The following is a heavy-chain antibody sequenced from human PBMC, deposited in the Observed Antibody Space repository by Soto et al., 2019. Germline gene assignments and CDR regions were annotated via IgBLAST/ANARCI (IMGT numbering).Heavy chain of an antibody. Sequence: EVQLVESGGGLVQPGGSLRLSCAASGFTFSDHYMDWVRQAPGKGLEWVGRTRNKANSYTTEYAASVKGRFTISRDDSKNSLYLQMNSLKTEDTAVYYCATGGSYSLFDYWGQGTLVTVSS. J-gene: IGHJ4*02. CDR1: GFTFSDHY. D-gene: IGHD1-26*01. V-gene: IGHV3-72*01. CDR3: ATGGSYSLFDY. CDR2: TRNKANSYTT.